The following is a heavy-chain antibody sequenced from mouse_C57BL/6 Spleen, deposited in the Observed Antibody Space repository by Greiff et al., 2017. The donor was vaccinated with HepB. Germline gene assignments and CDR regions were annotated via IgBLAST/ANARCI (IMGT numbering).Heavy chain of an antibody. D-gene: IGHD2-1*01. CDR3: ASTLWYFDV. Sequence: EVKLVESGPGLVKPSQSLSLTCSVTGYSITSGYYWNWIRQFPGNKLEWMGYISYDGSNNYNPSLKNRISITRDTSKNQFFLKLNSVTTEDTATYYCASTLWYFDVWGTGTTVTVSS. J-gene: IGHJ1*03. CDR1: GYSITSGYY. V-gene: IGHV3-6*01. CDR2: ISYDGSN.